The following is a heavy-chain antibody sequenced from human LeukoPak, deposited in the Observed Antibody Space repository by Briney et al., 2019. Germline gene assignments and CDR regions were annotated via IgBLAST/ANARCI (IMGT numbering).Heavy chain of an antibody. J-gene: IGHJ4*02. Sequence: ASVKVSCKASGGTFSSYAISWVRQAPGQGLEWMGRIIPILGIANYAQKFQGRVTITADKSTSTAYMELSSLRSEDTAVYYCAREGWAFRLLIDYWGQGTLVTVSS. V-gene: IGHV1-69*04. D-gene: IGHD2/OR15-2a*01. CDR3: AREGWAFRLLIDY. CDR1: GGTFSSYA. CDR2: IIPILGIA.